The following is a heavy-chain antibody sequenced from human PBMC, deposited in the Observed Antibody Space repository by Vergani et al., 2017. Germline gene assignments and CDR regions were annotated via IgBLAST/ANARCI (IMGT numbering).Heavy chain of an antibody. Sequence: EVQLVQSGAEVKKPGESLKISCKGSGYSFISYWIGWVRQMPGKGLEWMGIIYPGDSDTRYSPSFQGQVTISADKSISTAYLQWSSLKASDTAMYYCAKGQQLPRSYWYFDLWGRGTLVTVSS. CDR1: GYSFISYW. D-gene: IGHD6-13*01. J-gene: IGHJ2*01. V-gene: IGHV5-51*03. CDR2: IYPGDSDT. CDR3: AKGQQLPRSYWYFDL.